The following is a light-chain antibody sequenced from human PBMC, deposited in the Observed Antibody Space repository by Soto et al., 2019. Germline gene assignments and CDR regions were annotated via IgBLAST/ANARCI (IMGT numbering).Light chain of an antibody. CDR1: SGDIGSYNR. CDR2: EVT. CDR3: SSYTTTSTRACV. Sequence: QSVLTQPASVSGSPGQSITISCTGTSGDIGSYNRVSWYQQHPGKVPKLLIHEVTDRPSGVSNRFSGSKSGNTASLSISGLQAEDEAEYYCSSYTTTSTRACVFGTGTKVTVL. J-gene: IGLJ1*01. V-gene: IGLV2-14*01.